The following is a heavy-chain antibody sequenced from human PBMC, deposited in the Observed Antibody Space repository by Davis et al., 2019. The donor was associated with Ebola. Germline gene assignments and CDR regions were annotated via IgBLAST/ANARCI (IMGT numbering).Heavy chain of an antibody. CDR2: IYYSGST. Sequence: MPSETLSLTCTVSGGSISSGSSFWSWIRQHPGKGLEWIGYIYYSGSTYYNPSLKSRVTISVDTSKNQFSLKVSSVTAADTAVYYCAMNGMDVWGQGITVTVSS. V-gene: IGHV4-39*01. J-gene: IGHJ6*02. CDR3: AMNGMDV. CDR1: GGSISSGSSF.